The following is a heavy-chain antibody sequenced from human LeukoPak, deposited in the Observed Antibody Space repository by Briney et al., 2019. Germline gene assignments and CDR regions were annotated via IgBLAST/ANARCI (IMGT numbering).Heavy chain of an antibody. Sequence: ASVKVSCKASGYTFTSYYMHWVRQAPGQGLEWMGIINPSGGSTSYAQKFQGRVTMTRDMSTSTVYMELSSLRSEDTAVYYCARHVLDQSYYYYYMDVWGKGTTVTISS. CDR3: ARHVLDQSYYYYYMDV. J-gene: IGHJ6*03. CDR1: GYTFTSYY. V-gene: IGHV1-46*01. D-gene: IGHD5/OR15-5a*01. CDR2: INPSGGST.